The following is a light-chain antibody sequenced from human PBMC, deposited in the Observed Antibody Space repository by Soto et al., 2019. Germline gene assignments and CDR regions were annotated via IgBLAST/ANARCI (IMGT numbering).Light chain of an antibody. V-gene: IGKV4-1*01. CDR2: WAS. CDR3: QQYFSTPLS. J-gene: IGKJ4*01. Sequence: IVLTQSPDSLAVSLGERATINCKSSQTVLYNSDNKNYLAWYQQIPGQPPKLLISWASTRESGVPDRFSGSGSETDFTLTISSLQAEDVAVYYCQQYFSTPLSFGGGTKVDIK. CDR1: QTVLYNSDNKNY.